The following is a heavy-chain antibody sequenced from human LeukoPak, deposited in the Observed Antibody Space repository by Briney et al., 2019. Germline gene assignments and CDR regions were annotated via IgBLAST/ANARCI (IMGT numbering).Heavy chain of an antibody. J-gene: IGHJ3*02. Sequence: PSETLSLACAVYGGSFSGYYWSWIRQPPGKGLEWIGEINHSGSTNYNPSLKSRVTISVDTSKNQFSLKLSSVTAADTAVYYCPRSVGEFEAFDIWGQGTMVTVSS. CDR2: INHSGST. V-gene: IGHV4-34*01. D-gene: IGHD3-10*01. CDR1: GGSFSGYY. CDR3: PRSVGEFEAFDI.